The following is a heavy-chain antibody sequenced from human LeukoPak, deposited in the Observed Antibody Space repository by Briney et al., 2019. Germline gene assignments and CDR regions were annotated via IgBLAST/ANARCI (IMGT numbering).Heavy chain of an antibody. Sequence: PSETLSLTCTVSGGSISSSSYYWGWIRQPPGKGLEWIGSIYYSGSTYYNPSLKSRVTISVDTSKNHFSLKLSSVTAADTAVYYCARDGDYYDVRNAFDIWGQGTMVTVSS. D-gene: IGHD3-22*01. CDR3: ARDGDYYDVRNAFDI. CDR1: GGSISSSSYY. V-gene: IGHV4-39*07. J-gene: IGHJ3*02. CDR2: IYYSGST.